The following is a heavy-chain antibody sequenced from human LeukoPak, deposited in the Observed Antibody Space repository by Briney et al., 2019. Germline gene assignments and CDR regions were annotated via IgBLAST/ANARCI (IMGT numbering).Heavy chain of an antibody. CDR1: GFTFSSYA. V-gene: IGHV3-30*04. Sequence: GGSLRLSCAASGFTFSSYAMHWVRQAPGKGLEWVAVISYDGSNKYYAGSVKGRFTISRDNSKNTLYLQMNSLRAEDTAVYYCATGEGIEYFQHWGQGTLVTVSS. J-gene: IGHJ1*01. CDR3: ATGEGIEYFQH. D-gene: IGHD1-14*01. CDR2: ISYDGSNK.